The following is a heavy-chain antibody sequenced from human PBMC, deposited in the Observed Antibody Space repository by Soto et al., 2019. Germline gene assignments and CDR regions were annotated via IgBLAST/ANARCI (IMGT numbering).Heavy chain of an antibody. CDR3: IYRRASWDYHGLDA. Sequence: GSGPTLVNPTQTLTLTCTFSGFSLTTGGVGVGWIRQPPGRSLEWLAVIYWNDDRRRSPSLENRLTITKDTSKNQVVLTMTNMDPVDTATYYCIYRRASWDYHGLDAWGQGTPVTVSS. CDR2: IYWNDDR. CDR1: GFSLTTGGVG. D-gene: IGHD2-21*01. J-gene: IGHJ6*02. V-gene: IGHV2-5*01.